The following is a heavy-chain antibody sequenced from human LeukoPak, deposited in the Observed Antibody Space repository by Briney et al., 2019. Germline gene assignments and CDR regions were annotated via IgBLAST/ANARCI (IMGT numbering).Heavy chain of an antibody. J-gene: IGHJ4*02. CDR2: IYPGDSDT. D-gene: IGHD2-15*01. Sequence: GESLKISCKGSGYSFTSYWIGWVRQMPGKGLEWMGIIYPGDSDTRYSPSFQGQVTISADKSISTAYLQWSSLKASDTAMYYCARMGNCSGGSCMGVYYWGQGTLVTVSS. CDR1: GYSFTSYW. V-gene: IGHV5-51*01. CDR3: ARMGNCSGGSCMGVYY.